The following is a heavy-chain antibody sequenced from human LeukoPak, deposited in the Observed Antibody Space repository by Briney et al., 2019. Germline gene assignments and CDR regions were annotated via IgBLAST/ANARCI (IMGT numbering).Heavy chain of an antibody. D-gene: IGHD3-10*02. V-gene: IGHV3-53*01. CDR3: ARGVLGIIPIDY. CDR1: GFTVSNTY. CDR2: MYSEDNQ. Sequence: GGSLRLSCAASGFTVSNTYMAWVRQAPGKGLEWVTFMYSEDNQYYAESVKGRFTISRDISKNTVYLQMNTLRADDTAVYYCARGVLGIIPIDYWGQGTLVTVSS. J-gene: IGHJ4*02.